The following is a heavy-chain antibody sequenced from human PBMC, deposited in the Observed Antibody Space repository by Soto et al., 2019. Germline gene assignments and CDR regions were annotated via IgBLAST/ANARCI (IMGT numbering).Heavy chain of an antibody. D-gene: IGHD2-8*01. V-gene: IGHV3-23*01. J-gene: IGHJ3*02. CDR3: AKDATAVNGVWDPFDM. CDR2: VGGSDTDK. CDR1: GFTSSAYA. Sequence: EVQLLESGGGVVQPGGSLRLSCAASGFTSSAYAMSWVRQAPGKGLQWVSGVGGSDTDKHYADSVRGRFTVSRDNSKNTLYLQMNSLRVDDTAVYYCAKDATAVNGVWDPFDMWGQGTEVTVSS.